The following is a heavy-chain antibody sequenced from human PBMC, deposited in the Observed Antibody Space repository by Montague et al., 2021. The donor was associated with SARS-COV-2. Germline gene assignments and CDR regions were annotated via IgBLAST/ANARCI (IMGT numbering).Heavy chain of an antibody. V-gene: IGHV6-1*01. CDR3: VRGIEAAGSYDY. Sequence: CAISGDSVSSNSATWDWIRRPPSRGLEWLGRTYYRSMWKSDYARAVKSRIAISPDTSKNQFSLQLSSVTPEDTALYYCVRGIEAAGSYDYWGQGTLVTVSS. CDR2: TYYRSMWKS. CDR1: GDSVSSNSAT. J-gene: IGHJ4*02. D-gene: IGHD6-13*01.